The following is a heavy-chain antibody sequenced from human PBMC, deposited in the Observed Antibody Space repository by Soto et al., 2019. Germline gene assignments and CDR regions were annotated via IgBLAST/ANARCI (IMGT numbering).Heavy chain of an antibody. J-gene: IGHJ4*02. V-gene: IGHV5-51*01. D-gene: IGHD1-26*01. CDR1: GYSFTNYW. CDR3: ARMGRSIGSLDY. CDR2: IDPGDTDT. Sequence: EVQLGQSGAEVKKPGESLKSSCKGSGYSFTNYWIGWVRQMPGKGLEWMGIIDPGDTDTKYSPSFQGQVTISADKSISTAYLQWSSLKASDTAMYYCARMGRSIGSLDYWGQGTLVTVSS.